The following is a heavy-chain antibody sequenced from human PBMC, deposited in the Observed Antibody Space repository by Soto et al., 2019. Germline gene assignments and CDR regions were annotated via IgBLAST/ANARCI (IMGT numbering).Heavy chain of an antibody. J-gene: IGHJ4*02. CDR3: AKAGNDSSGYYYFDY. CDR2: ISYDGSNK. D-gene: IGHD3-22*01. CDR1: GFTFSSYG. V-gene: IGHV3-30*18. Sequence: GGSLRLSCAASGFTFSSYGMHWVRQAPGKGLEWVAVISYDGSNKYYADSVKGRFTISRDNSKNTLYLQMNSLRAEDTAVYYCAKAGNDSSGYYYFDYWGQGTLVTVSS.